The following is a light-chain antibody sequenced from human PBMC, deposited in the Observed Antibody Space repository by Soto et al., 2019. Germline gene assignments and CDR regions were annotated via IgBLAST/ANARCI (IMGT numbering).Light chain of an antibody. CDR3: HQYGSSPGT. J-gene: IGKJ1*01. Sequence: EIVLTQSPGTLSSSPGERATLSCRASQSVTSNYLAWYQQKRGQAPRLLIWGASIRATDLPDRFSGGGSGTDFTLTISRLEAEDFAVYYCHQYGSSPGTFGQGTMVEIK. CDR2: GAS. CDR1: QSVTSNY. V-gene: IGKV3-20*01.